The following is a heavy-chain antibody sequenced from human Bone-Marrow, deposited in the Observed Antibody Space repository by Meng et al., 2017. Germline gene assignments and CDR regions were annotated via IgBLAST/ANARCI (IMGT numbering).Heavy chain of an antibody. J-gene: IGHJ4*02. CDR1: GFTFSSYA. CDR2: LSPDGSDT. D-gene: IGHD2-15*01. V-gene: IGHV3-74*01. Sequence: GESLKISCAASGFTFSSYAMSWVRQAPGKGLEWVSRLSPDGSDTNYADSVRGRFTISRDNARNTLYLQMSSLRVEDTAVYYCARGCGGSCLAADSWGQGTLVTVSS. CDR3: ARGCGGSCLAADS.